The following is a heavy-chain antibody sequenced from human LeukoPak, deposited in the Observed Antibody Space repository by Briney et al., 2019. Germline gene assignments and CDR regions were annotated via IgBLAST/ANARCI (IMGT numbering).Heavy chain of an antibody. CDR2: IRYDGSNK. CDR3: AKGTGRSSPAVDY. J-gene: IGHJ4*02. V-gene: IGHV3-30*02. D-gene: IGHD6-6*01. CDR1: GFTFSSYG. Sequence: GGSLRLSCAASGFTFSSYGMHWVRQAPGKGLEWVAFIRYDGSNKYYADSVKGRFTISRDNSKNTLYLQMNSLRAEDMALYYCAKGTGRSSPAVDYWGQGTLVTVSS.